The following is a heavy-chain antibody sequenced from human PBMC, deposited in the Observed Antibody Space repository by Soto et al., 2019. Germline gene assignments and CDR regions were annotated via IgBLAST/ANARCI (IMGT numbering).Heavy chain of an antibody. D-gene: IGHD2-21*02. CDR3: ARPPGYVTDWYYFDT. CDR2: LSPTTGGT. V-gene: IGHV1-2*02. CDR1: GNTLTSFY. J-gene: IGHJ5*02. Sequence: ASVKVSCKTSGNTLTSFYIHWVRQAPGQGLEWVGRLSPTTGGTNYAQHIQGRVTVTWDMSTFTAYMELSSLIYEDTAVYYCARPPGYVTDWYYFDTWGQGTQVTVSS.